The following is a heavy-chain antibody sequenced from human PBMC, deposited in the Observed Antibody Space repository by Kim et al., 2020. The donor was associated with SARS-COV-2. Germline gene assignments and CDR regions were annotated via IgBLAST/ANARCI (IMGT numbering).Heavy chain of an antibody. CDR3: AKDIGHG. Sequence: NSGSIGYADSVKGRFTISRDNAKNSLYLQMNSLRAEDTALYYCAKDIGHGWGQGTMVTVSS. J-gene: IGHJ3*01. CDR2: NSGSI. D-gene: IGHD3-16*01. V-gene: IGHV3-9*01.